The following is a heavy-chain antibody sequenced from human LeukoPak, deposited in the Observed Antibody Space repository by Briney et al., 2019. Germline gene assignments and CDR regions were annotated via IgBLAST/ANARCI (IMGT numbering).Heavy chain of an antibody. CDR3: ARVGYCSSTSCYTVSVAFDY. V-gene: IGHV4-39*01. CDR2: IYYSGST. D-gene: IGHD2-2*02. J-gene: IGHJ4*02. CDR1: GGSISSSSYY. Sequence: SETLSLTRTVSGGSISSSSYYWGWIRQPPGKGLEWIGSIYYSGSTYYNPSLKSRVTISVDTSKNQFSLKLSSVTAADTAVYYCARVGYCSSTSCYTVSVAFDYWGQGTLVTVSS.